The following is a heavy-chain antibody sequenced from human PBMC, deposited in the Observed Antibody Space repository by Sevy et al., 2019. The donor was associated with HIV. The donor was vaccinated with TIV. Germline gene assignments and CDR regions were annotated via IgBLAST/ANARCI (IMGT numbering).Heavy chain of an antibody. CDR1: GYSFTSYW. D-gene: IGHD2-2*01. J-gene: IGHJ6*02. Sequence: GESLKISCKGSGYSFTSYWIGWVRQMPGKGLEWMGIIYPGDSDTRYSPSFQGQVTISAAKSISTAYLQWSSLKASDTAMYYCARMSVVPAPHYYYYGMDVWGQGTTVTVSS. V-gene: IGHV5-51*01. CDR2: IYPGDSDT. CDR3: ARMSVVPAPHYYYYGMDV.